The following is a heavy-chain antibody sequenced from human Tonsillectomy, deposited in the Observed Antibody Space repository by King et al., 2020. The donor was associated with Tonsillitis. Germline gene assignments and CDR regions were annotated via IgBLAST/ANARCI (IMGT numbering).Heavy chain of an antibody. CDR1: GFTLDTYW. CDR3: SRLTYYGMDV. V-gene: IGHV3-7*01. CDR2: IKHDATEK. Sequence: VQLVESGGGLVQPGGSLRLSCAASGFTLDTYWMTWVRQAPGKGLEWVANIKHDATEKYYVDSVKGRFTISRDIAKNSLYLQMSSLRAEDTAVYYCSRLTYYGMDVWGQGTTVTVSS. J-gene: IGHJ6*02.